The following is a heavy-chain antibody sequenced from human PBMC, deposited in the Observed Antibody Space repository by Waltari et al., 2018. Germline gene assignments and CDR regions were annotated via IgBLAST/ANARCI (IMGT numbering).Heavy chain of an antibody. D-gene: IGHD6-13*01. J-gene: IGHJ4*02. CDR1: GFILSTYA. CDR2: MSYNGGTT. Sequence: EVQLLESGRALVQPGGSLRLSCTDQGFILSTYAIPWVGQAPGKGLEWVSGMSYNGGTTYYADSVKARFTISIDNSRNTLFLQMNSLRAEDTAVYYCARDQFGLAAVRALLSWGRGTLVTVSS. V-gene: IGHV3-23*01. CDR3: ARDQFGLAAVRALLS.